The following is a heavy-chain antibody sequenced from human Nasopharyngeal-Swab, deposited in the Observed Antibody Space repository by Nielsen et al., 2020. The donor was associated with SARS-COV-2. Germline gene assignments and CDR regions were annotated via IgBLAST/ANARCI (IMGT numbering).Heavy chain of an antibody. CDR2: IIPIFGTA. Sequence: SVKVSFKASGGTFSSYAISWVRQAPGQGLEWMGGIIPIFGTANYAQKFQGRVTITADESTSTAYMELSSLRSEDTAVYYCAREGYYGSGSYAPFDYWGQGTLVTVSS. D-gene: IGHD3-10*01. CDR3: AREGYYGSGSYAPFDY. J-gene: IGHJ4*02. CDR1: GGTFSSYA. V-gene: IGHV1-69*13.